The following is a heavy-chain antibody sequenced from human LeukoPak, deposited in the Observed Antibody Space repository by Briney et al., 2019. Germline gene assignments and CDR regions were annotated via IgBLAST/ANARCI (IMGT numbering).Heavy chain of an antibody. CDR3: AELGITMIGGV. V-gene: IGHV3-48*03. CDR1: GFAFSSYE. D-gene: IGHD3-10*02. Sequence: GGSLRLSCAASGFAFSSYEMNWVRQAPGKGLEWASYISSSGSTIYYADSVKGRFTISRDNAKNSLYLQMNSLRAEDTAVYYCAELGITMIGGVWGKGTTVTISS. CDR2: ISSSGSTI. J-gene: IGHJ6*04.